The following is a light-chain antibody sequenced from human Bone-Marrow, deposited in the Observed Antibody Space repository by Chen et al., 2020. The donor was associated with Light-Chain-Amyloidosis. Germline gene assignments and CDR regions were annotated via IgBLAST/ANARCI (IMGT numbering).Light chain of an antibody. CDR2: VVT. J-gene: IGLJ7*01. CDR1: SNDVGNYNL. CDR3: CSFVPGTTVSAV. Sequence: HSALTPPASVSGSPVQSITLACTGTSNDVGNYNLFSWYQQHPGKAPILIIYVVTKRPSGVSDRFSGSKSGNTASLTISGLQAEYEASYFCCSFVPGTTVSAVFGGGTQLTVL. V-gene: IGLV2-23*02.